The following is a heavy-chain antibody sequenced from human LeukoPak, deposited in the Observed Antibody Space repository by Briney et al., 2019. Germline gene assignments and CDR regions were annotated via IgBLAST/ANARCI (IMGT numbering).Heavy chain of an antibody. CDR3: ARDLSTMVRGVIIPYYFDY. CDR1: RGTFSRYA. D-gene: IGHD3-10*01. Sequence: GASVKVSCKASRGTFSRYAISWVRQAPGQGLEWMGGIIPILGTANYGQKFQGRVTITADESTSTAYMELSSLRSEDTAVYYCARDLSTMVRGVIIPYYFDYWGQGTLVTVSS. V-gene: IGHV1-69*01. J-gene: IGHJ4*02. CDR2: IIPILGTA.